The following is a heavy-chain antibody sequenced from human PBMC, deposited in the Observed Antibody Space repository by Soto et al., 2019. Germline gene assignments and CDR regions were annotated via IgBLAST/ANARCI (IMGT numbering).Heavy chain of an antibody. J-gene: IGHJ3*01. CDR3: ARDPNGDYLGAFDF. D-gene: IGHD4-17*01. V-gene: IGHV3-23*01. Sequence: EVPLLEPGGGLVQPGGSLRLSCAASGFTFSSFFMSWVRQAPGKGLDWVSGIGANGGGTYYADSVKGRFIISRDNSKNTLYLQRNSLRAEDTAVYYCARDPNGDYLGAFDFWGQKTMVTVSS. CDR2: IGANGGGT. CDR1: GFTFSSFF.